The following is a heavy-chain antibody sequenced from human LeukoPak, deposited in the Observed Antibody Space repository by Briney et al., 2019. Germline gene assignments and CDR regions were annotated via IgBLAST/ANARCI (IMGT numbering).Heavy chain of an antibody. Sequence: PSQTLSLTCAVSGGSISSGGYSWSWIRQPPGKGLEWIVYIYHSGSTYYNPSLKSRVTISVDRSKNQFSLKLSSVTAADTAVYYCASTYYYGSGSYSLSVLHPLDPWGQGTLVTVSS. V-gene: IGHV4-30-2*01. J-gene: IGHJ5*02. CDR3: ASTYYYGSGSYSLSVLHPLDP. D-gene: IGHD3-10*01. CDR1: GGSISSGGYS. CDR2: IYHSGST.